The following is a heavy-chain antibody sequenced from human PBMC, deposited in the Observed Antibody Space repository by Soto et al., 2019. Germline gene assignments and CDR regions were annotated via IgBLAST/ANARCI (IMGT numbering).Heavy chain of an antibody. CDR1: GGSISSSSYY. J-gene: IGHJ6*02. V-gene: IGHV4-39*01. Sequence: PSETLSLTCTVSGGSISSSSYYWGWIRQPPGKGLEGIGSIYYRGSTYYNPSLKSRVTISVDTSKNQFSLKLSSVSAADTAVYYCAIGATYYYDSSGYYKPYYYYYGMDVWGQGTTVTVSS. CDR2: IYYRGST. D-gene: IGHD3-22*01. CDR3: AIGATYYYDSSGYYKPYYYYYGMDV.